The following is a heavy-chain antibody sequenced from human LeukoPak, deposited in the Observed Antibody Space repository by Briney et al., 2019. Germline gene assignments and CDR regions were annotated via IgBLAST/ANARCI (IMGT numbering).Heavy chain of an antibody. J-gene: IGHJ4*02. V-gene: IGHV4-59*12. D-gene: IGHD1-26*01. CDR2: IYYSGST. CDR3: ARRKGPSGSYFHDY. Sequence: SETLSLTCTVSGGSISSYYWSWIRQPPGKGLEWIGYIYYSGSTNYNPSLKSRVTISVDTSKNQFSLKLSSVTAADTAVYYCARRKGPSGSYFHDYWGQGTLVTVSS. CDR1: GGSISSYY.